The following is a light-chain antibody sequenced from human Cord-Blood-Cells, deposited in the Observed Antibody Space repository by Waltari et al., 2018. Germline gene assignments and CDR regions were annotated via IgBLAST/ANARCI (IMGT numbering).Light chain of an antibody. CDR1: SSDVGGYNY. V-gene: IGLV2-14*01. CDR3: SSYTSSSTKV. J-gene: IGLJ2*01. CDR2: EVS. Sequence: QSALTQPASVSGSPGQSITLSCTAPSSDVGGYNYVSGYQQHPGNAPNLMIYEVSNRPSGVSNRFSGSKSGNTASLTISGLQAEDEADYYCSSYTSSSTKVFGGGTKLTVL.